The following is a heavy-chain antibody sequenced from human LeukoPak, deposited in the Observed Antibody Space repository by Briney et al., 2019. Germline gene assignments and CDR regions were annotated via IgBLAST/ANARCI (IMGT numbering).Heavy chain of an antibody. CDR2: ISTYTGVT. Sequence: ASVKVSCKASGYIFTQYGISWVRQAPGQGLEWMASISTYTGVTNNAQNFQGRVTMTTDTFTSTAYMELRGLRSDDTAVYYCARRTGYNYYYMDVWGQGTTVTVSS. CDR1: GYIFTQYG. V-gene: IGHV1-18*01. J-gene: IGHJ6*03. D-gene: IGHD3/OR15-3a*01. CDR3: ARRTGYNYYYMDV.